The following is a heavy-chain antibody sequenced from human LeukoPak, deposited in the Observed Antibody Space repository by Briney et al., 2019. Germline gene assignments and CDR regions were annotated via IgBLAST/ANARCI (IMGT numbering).Heavy chain of an antibody. CDR1: GFTFSGYW. D-gene: IGHD1-1*01. V-gene: IGHV3-7*01. J-gene: IGHJ6*03. Sequence: PGGSLRLSCAASGFTFSGYWMSWVRQAPGKGLEWVANIKQDGSEKYYVGSVKGRFTISRDNAKNSLYLQMNSLRAEDTAVYYCARELEPDSNGYYYMDVWGKGTTVTVSS. CDR2: IKQDGSEK. CDR3: ARELEPDSNGYYYMDV.